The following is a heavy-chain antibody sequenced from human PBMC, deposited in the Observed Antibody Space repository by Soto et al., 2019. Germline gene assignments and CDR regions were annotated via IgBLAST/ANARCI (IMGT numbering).Heavy chain of an antibody. J-gene: IGHJ4*02. V-gene: IGHV1-18*01. CDR3: ARGRGDSSNWFGLY. Sequence: GASVKVSCKASGYTFTTYGITWVRQAPGQGLEWMGWISGNNGNTNYAQKLQGRVTMTTDTSTSTAYMELRSLRSDDTAVYYCARGRGDSSNWFGLYWGQGTLVTVSS. CDR2: ISGNNGNT. D-gene: IGHD6-13*01. CDR1: GYTFTTYG.